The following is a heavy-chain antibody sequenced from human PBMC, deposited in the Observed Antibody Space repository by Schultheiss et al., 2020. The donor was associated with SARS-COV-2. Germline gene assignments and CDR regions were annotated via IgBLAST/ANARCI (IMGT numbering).Heavy chain of an antibody. V-gene: IGHV3-30*07. CDR2: ISYDGSNK. J-gene: IGHJ4*02. CDR3: ARGRGDFDY. Sequence: GGSLRLSCAASGFTFSSYAMHWVRQAPGKGLEWVAVISYDGSNKYYADSVKGRFTISRDNAQNSLYLQMNSLRVEDTAVYYCARGRGDFDYWGQGALVTVSS. CDR1: GFTFSSYA.